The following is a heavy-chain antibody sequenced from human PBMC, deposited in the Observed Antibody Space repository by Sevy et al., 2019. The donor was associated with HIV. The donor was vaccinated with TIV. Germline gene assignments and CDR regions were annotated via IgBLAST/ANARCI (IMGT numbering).Heavy chain of an antibody. CDR1: GFTFRNYA. V-gene: IGHV3-30*09. CDR3: AREGQLWFVYYFDN. Sequence: SLRLSCTASGFTFRNYAMNWVRQAPGKGLGRVALISYDGSNKYYADSVRGRFAISRDNSKNTLYLQMNSLRPEDTAIYYCAREGQLWFVYYFDNWGQGTLVTVS. D-gene: IGHD3-10*01. J-gene: IGHJ4*02. CDR2: ISYDGSNK.